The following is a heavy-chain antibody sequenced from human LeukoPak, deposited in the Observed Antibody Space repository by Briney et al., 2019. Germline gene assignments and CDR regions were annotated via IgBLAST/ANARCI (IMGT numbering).Heavy chain of an antibody. CDR2: IYIDGTGP. V-gene: IGHV3-74*01. Sequence: GGSLRLSCAASGFTFSNYWMHWVRQAPGKGLVWVSRIYIDGTGPFYADSVKGRFTISRDNAKNTLYLQMNSLRVEDTAVYYCARAPPSSGYSYHFDIWGQGTMVTVS. D-gene: IGHD5-18*01. J-gene: IGHJ3*02. CDR1: GFTFSNYW. CDR3: ARAPPSSGYSYHFDI.